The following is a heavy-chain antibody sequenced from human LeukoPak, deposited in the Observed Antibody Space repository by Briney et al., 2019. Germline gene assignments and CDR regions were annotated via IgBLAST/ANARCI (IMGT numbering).Heavy chain of an antibody. V-gene: IGHV1-24*01. J-gene: IGHJ4*02. Sequence: ASVKVSCKVSGYTLTELSMHWVRQAPGKGLEWMGGFDPEDGETIYAQKFQGRVTMTEDTSTDTAYMELSSLRSEDTAVYYCATNIAAPTRSYFDYWGQGTLVTVSS. CDR1: GYTLTELS. CDR3: ATNIAAPTRSYFDY. D-gene: IGHD6-6*01. CDR2: FDPEDGET.